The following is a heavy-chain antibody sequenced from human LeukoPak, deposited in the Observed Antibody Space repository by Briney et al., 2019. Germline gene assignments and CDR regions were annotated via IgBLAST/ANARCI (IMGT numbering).Heavy chain of an antibody. Sequence: GGSLTLSCAASGFTFSSYAMSGVRQSPGKGRAGVSAISGGGGSTYYAYYADSVRGRFTISVDNSKNTLYLQMNGLRAEDTAVYYCAKFYEILTAYFDYWGQGTLVTVSS. CDR1: GFTFSSYA. J-gene: IGHJ4*02. CDR3: AKFYEILTAYFDY. V-gene: IGHV3-23*01. CDR2: ISGGGGSTYYA. D-gene: IGHD3-9*01.